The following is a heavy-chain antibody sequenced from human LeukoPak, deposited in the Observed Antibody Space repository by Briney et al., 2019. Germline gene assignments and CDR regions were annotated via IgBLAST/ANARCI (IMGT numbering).Heavy chain of an antibody. V-gene: IGHV4-59*01. D-gene: IGHD2-2*01. Sequence: SETLSLTCTVSGGYISSYYWSWVRQPPGKGLEWIGYIYYSGSTNYNPSLKSRVTISVDTSKNQFSLKLSYVTAADTAVYYCARASSSTSCSDYWGQGTLVTVSS. CDR1: GGYISSYY. CDR2: IYYSGST. CDR3: ARASSSTSCSDY. J-gene: IGHJ4*02.